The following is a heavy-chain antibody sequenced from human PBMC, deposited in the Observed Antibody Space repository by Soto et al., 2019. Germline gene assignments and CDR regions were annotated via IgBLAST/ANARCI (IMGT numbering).Heavy chain of an antibody. CDR1: GFTFSSYA. CDR2: ISSNGGST. CDR3: AISIVATRALYY. D-gene: IGHD5-12*01. J-gene: IGHJ4*02. V-gene: IGHV3-64*01. Sequence: GGSLRLSCAASGFTFSSYAMHWVRQAPGKGLEYVSAISSNGGSTYYANSVKGRFTISRDNSKNTLYLQMGSLRAEDMAVYYCAISIVATRALYYWGQGTLVTVSS.